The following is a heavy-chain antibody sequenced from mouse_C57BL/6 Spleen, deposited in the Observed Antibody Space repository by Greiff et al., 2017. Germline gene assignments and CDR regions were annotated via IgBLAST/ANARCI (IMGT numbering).Heavy chain of an antibody. J-gene: IGHJ3*01. V-gene: IGHV1-80*01. D-gene: IGHD2-4*01. CDR2: IYPGDGDT. CDR3: AKDDYEAWFAY. Sequence: VQLQQSGAELVKPGASVKISCKASGYAFSSYWMNWVKQRPGKGLEWIGQIYPGDGDTNYNGKFKGKATLTADKSSSTAYIQLSSLTSEYSAVYFCAKDDYEAWFAYWGQGTLVTVSA. CDR1: GYAFSSYW.